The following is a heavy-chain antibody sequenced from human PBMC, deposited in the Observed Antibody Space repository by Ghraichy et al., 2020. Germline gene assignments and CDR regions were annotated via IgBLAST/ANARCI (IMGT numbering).Heavy chain of an antibody. CDR3: AHRRSWNYCYYFDY. CDR2: IYWNDDK. Sequence: SGPTLVKPTQTLTLTCTFSGFSLSTSGVGVGWIRQPPGKALEWLALIYWNDDKRYSPSLKSRLTITKDTSKNQVVLTMTNMDPVDTATYYCAHRRSWNYCYYFDYWGQGTLVTVSS. V-gene: IGHV2-5*01. J-gene: IGHJ4*02. CDR1: GFSLSTSGVG. D-gene: IGHD1-7*01.